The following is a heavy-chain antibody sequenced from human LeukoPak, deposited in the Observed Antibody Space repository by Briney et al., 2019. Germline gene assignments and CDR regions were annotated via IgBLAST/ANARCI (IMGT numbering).Heavy chain of an antibody. J-gene: IGHJ4*02. CDR3: ARDGTSTDDY. Sequence: ASVTVSCKASGYTFSNFGISWVRQAPGQGLEWMGWISGNNDNPNYGQNFQGRFTVTSDSSTSTAYMELRNLRSDDTAVYSCARDGTSTDDYWGQGTLVTVSS. D-gene: IGHD2-2*01. CDR1: GYTFSNFG. V-gene: IGHV1-18*01. CDR2: ISGNNDNP.